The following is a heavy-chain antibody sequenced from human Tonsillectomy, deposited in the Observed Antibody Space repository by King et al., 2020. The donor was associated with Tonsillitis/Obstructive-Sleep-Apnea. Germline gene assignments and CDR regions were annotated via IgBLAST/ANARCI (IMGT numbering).Heavy chain of an antibody. D-gene: IGHD4-17*01. CDR1: GGSISSYY. Sequence: VQLQESGPGLVKPSETLSLTCTVSGGSISSYYWSWVRQPPGKGLEWIGYIYYSGTTNYNPSLKSRVTISVDTSKNQFSLKLSSVTAADTAVYYCAREATTVTTTPRYHYYYSMDVWGKGTTVTVSS. CDR2: IYYSGTT. J-gene: IGHJ6*03. CDR3: AREATTVTTTPRYHYYYSMDV. V-gene: IGHV4-59*01.